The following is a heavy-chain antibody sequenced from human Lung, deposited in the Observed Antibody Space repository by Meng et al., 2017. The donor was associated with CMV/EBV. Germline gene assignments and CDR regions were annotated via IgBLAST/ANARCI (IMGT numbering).Heavy chain of an antibody. J-gene: IGHJ4*02. Sequence: QVHLQQSCPGLVKPSQTLSLTFAISGDSVSSKSVAWNWIRQSPSRDLEWLGRTYFSSKWYHDYAISVKSRITIKPDTSKNQFSLQLNSVTPEDTAVYYCAREGGSHIPFDFWGQGTLVTVSS. CDR1: GDSVSSKSVA. D-gene: IGHD1-26*01. CDR2: TYFSSKWYH. CDR3: AREGGSHIPFDF. V-gene: IGHV6-1*01.